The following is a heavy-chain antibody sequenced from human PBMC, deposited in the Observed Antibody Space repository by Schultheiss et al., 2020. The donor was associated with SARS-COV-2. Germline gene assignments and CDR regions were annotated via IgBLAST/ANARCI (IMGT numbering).Heavy chain of an antibody. D-gene: IGHD6-19*01. CDR2: ISYDGSNK. J-gene: IGHJ6*02. V-gene: IGHV3-30*03. Sequence: GGSLRLSCAASGFTFSSYGMHWVRQAPGKGLEWVAVISYDGSNKYYADSVKGRFTISRDNSKNTLYLQMNSLRAEDTAVYYCARDRTDSSGWQYYYGMDVWGQGTTVTVSS. CDR1: GFTFSSYG. CDR3: ARDRTDSSGWQYYYGMDV.